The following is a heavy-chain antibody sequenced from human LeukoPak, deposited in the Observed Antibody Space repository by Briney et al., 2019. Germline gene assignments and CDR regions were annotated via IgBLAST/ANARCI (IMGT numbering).Heavy chain of an antibody. V-gene: IGHV3-15*01. J-gene: IGHJ4*02. D-gene: IGHD4-23*01. CDR2: IRTKGEGATT. CDR3: STTVGSRRFDY. Sequence: GGSLRLSCAASRFTFSNAWLSWVRQAPGKGLEWVGRIRTKGEGATTDYAAPVKGRFTISRDDSKNTLYLQMNSLKTEDTAVYYRSTTVGSRRFDYWGQGTLVTVSS. CDR1: RFTFSNAW.